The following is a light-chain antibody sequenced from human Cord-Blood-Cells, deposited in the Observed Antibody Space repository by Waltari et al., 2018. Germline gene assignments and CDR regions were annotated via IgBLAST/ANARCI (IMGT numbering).Light chain of an antibody. J-gene: IGKJ3*01. CDR3: QKYISAPIFT. CDR1: QGISNY. CDR2: AAS. Sequence: DIQMTQSPSSLSASVGDRVTIPCRASQGISNYLAWYQQKPGKVPKLLIYAASTLQSGVPSRFSGSGSGTDFTLTISSLQPEDVATYYCQKYISAPIFTFGPGTKVDIK. V-gene: IGKV1-27*01.